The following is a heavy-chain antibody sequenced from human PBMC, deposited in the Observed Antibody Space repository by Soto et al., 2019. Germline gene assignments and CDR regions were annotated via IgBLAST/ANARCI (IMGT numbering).Heavy chain of an antibody. CDR1: GFKFNNYG. Sequence: QVQLVESGGGVVQPGRSLRLSCAASGFKFNNYGMHWVRQAPGKGLEWVAVIWNDGNGYYYANSVKGRFTISRDNSKNTLSLHMSSLRAADTAVYYCARRQIPPPTRGAASARGGMDVWGQGTTVTVSS. V-gene: IGHV3-33*01. J-gene: IGHJ6*02. CDR3: ARRQIPPPTRGAASARGGMDV. CDR2: IWNDGNGY. D-gene: IGHD6-13*01.